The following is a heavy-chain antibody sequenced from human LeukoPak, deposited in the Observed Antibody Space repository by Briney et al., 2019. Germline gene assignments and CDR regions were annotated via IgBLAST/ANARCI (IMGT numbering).Heavy chain of an antibody. CDR3: ARDLGYSYGIY. V-gene: IGHV3-53*01. CDR2: IYSGGSA. Sequence: PGGSLRLSCVSSGFTVSSNYMSWVRQAPGKGLEWVSVIYSGGSAYYADSVKGRFTISRDNSKNTLYLQMNSLRAEDTAVYYCARDLGYSYGIYWGQGTLVTVSS. CDR1: GFTVSSNY. D-gene: IGHD5-18*01. J-gene: IGHJ4*02.